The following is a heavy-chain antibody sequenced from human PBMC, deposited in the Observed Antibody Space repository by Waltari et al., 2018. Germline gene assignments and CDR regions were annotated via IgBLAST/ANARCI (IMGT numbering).Heavy chain of an antibody. CDR3: ARAYPRGGVGAYYFDY. CDR2: INHSGST. Sequence: QVQLQQWGAGLLKPSETLSLTCAVYGGSFSGYYWSWIRQPPGKGLEWIGEINHSGSTNYNPSLKSRVTISVDTSKNQFSLKLSSVTAADTAVYYCARAYPRGGVGAYYFDYWGQGTLVTVSS. V-gene: IGHV4-34*01. CDR1: GGSFSGYY. J-gene: IGHJ4*02. D-gene: IGHD1-26*01.